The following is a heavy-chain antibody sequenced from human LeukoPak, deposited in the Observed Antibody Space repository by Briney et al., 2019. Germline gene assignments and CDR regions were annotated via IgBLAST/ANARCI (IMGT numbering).Heavy chain of an antibody. V-gene: IGHV1-69*01. CDR3: AREGYSSSRIDY. CDR2: IIPIFGTA. D-gene: IGHD6-13*01. CDR1: GGTFSSYA. J-gene: IGHJ4*02. Sequence: SVKVSCKASGGTFSSYAISWVRQAPGQGLEWMGGIIPIFGTANYAQKFQGRVTITADESTSTAYMELSSLRPEDTAVYYCAREGYSSSRIDYWGQGTLVTVSS.